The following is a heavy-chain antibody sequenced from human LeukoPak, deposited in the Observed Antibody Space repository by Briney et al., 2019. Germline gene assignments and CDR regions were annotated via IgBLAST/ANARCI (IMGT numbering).Heavy chain of an antibody. J-gene: IGHJ6*04. V-gene: IGHV3-21*01. CDR3: ACLVGATQDV. D-gene: IGHD1-26*01. CDR2: ISSTSTYI. CDR1: GFTFSSCS. Sequence: PGGSLRLSCAASGFTFSSCSMNWVRQAPGKGLEWVSSISSTSTYIYYADSVKGRFTISRDNAKNSLYLQMNSLRAEDTAVYYCACLVGATQDVWGKGTTVIVSS.